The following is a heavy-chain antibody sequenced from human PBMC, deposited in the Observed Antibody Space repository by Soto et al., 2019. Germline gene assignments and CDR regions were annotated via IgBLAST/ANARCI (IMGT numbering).Heavy chain of an antibody. V-gene: IGHV3-30*18. CDR2: ISYDGSNK. CDR3: AKSPYGDPRGGYFQH. Sequence: GGSLRLSCAASGFTFSSYGMHWVRQAPGKGLEWVAVISYDGSNKYYADSVKGRFTISRDNSKNTLYLQMNSLRAEDTAVYYCAKSPYGDPRGGYFQHWGQGTLVTVSS. J-gene: IGHJ1*01. CDR1: GFTFSSYG. D-gene: IGHD4-17*01.